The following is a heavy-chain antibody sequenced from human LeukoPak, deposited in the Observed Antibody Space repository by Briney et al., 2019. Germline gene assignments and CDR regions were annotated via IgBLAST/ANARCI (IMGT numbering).Heavy chain of an antibody. CDR1: GYTFTSYY. D-gene: IGHD3-3*01. Sequence: GASVKVSCKASGYTFTSYYMHWVRQAPGQGLEWMGRINPNSGGTNYAQKFQGRVTMTRDTSISTAYMELSRVRSDDTAVYYCARARCNFWSGYYECYFDYWGQGTLVTVSS. CDR3: ARARCNFWSGYYECYFDY. V-gene: IGHV1-2*06. CDR2: INPNSGGT. J-gene: IGHJ4*02.